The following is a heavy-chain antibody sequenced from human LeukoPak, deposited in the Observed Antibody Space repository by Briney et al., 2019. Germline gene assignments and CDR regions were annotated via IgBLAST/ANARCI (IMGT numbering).Heavy chain of an antibody. J-gene: IGHJ4*02. V-gene: IGHV3-53*01. CDR2: IYSGGST. CDR3: ARALYRGYYFDY. Sequence: GGSLRLSCAVSGFTVSSNYMSWVRQAPGKGLEWVSFIYSGGSTYYADSVKGRFTISRDNSKNTLYLQMNSLRPEDTAVYYCARALYRGYYFDYWGQGNLVTVSS. CDR1: GFTVSSNY. D-gene: IGHD3-16*01.